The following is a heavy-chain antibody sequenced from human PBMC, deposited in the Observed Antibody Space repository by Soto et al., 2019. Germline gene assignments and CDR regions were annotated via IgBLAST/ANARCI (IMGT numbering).Heavy chain of an antibody. Sequence: EVQLVESGGGLVKPGGSLRLSCAASGFTFSSYSMNWVRQAPGKGLEWVSSISSSSSYIYYADSVKGRFTISRDNAKNSLYLQMNSLRAEDTAVYYCARDIPQGAWSCYDRGAFDIWGQGTMVTVSS. CDR2: ISSSSSYI. J-gene: IGHJ3*02. CDR1: GFTFSSYS. D-gene: IGHD5-12*01. V-gene: IGHV3-21*01. CDR3: ARDIPQGAWSCYDRGAFDI.